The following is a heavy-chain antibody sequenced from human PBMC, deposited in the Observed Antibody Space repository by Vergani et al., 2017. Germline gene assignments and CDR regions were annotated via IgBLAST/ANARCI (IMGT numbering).Heavy chain of an antibody. V-gene: IGHV3-30*01. D-gene: IGHD3-10*01. Sequence: QVQLVESGGGVVQPGRSLRLSCAASGFTFSSYAMHWVRQAPGKGLEWVAVISYDGSNKYYADSVKGRFTISRDNSKNTLYLQMNSLRAEDTAVYYCARSLGPRSXHDYWGQGTLVTVSS. J-gene: IGHJ4*02. CDR2: ISYDGSNK. CDR1: GFTFSSYA. CDR3: ARSLGPRSXHDY.